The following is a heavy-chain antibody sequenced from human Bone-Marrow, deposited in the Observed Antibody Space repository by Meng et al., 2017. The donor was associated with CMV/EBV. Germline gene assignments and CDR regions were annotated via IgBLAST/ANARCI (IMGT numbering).Heavy chain of an antibody. CDR3: ARVSTAFDI. CDR2: IYTGDSDT. V-gene: IGHV5-51*01. CDR1: GYSFTSYW. Sequence: GESLKISWKGSGYSFTSYWSGWVRQMPGKGLEWMGIIYTGDSDTRYSPSFQGQVTISADKSISTAYLQWSSLKAADTAMYYCARVSTAFDIWGQGTMVTVSS. J-gene: IGHJ3*02.